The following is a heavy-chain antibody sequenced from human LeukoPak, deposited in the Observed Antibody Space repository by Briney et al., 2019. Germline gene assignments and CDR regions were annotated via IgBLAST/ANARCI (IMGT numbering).Heavy chain of an antibody. Sequence: ASVKVSCKASGYTFSGYYIHWVRQAPGQGLEWMGRINPNNGGTNYAQKFQGWVTMTRDTSISTAYMELSRLRSDDTAVYYCAREGPRDYYDSSHHGMDVWGQGTTVTVSS. CDR3: AREGPRDYYDSSHHGMDV. CDR2: INPNNGGT. V-gene: IGHV1-2*04. CDR1: GYTFSGYY. D-gene: IGHD3-22*01. J-gene: IGHJ6*02.